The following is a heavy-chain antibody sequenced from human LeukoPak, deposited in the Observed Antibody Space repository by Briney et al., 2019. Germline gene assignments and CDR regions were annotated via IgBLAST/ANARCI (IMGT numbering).Heavy chain of an antibody. J-gene: IGHJ4*02. V-gene: IGHV3-21*01. CDR3: AREKYDILTGYSPYFFDY. D-gene: IGHD3-9*01. Sequence: PGGSLRLPCAASGFTFSSYSMNWVRQAPGKGLEWVSSTSSSSSYKYYADSVKGRFTISRDNAKNSLYLQMNSLGAEDTAVYYCAREKYDILTGYSPYFFDYWGQGTLVTVSS. CDR1: GFTFSSYS. CDR2: TSSSSSYK.